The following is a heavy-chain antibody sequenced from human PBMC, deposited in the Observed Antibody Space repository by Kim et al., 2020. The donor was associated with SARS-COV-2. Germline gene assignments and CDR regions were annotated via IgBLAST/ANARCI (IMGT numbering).Heavy chain of an antibody. J-gene: IGHJ4*02. CDR2: IYYSGST. CDR1: GGSISSSSYY. CDR3: ARGPRGYSGYDHFDY. V-gene: IGHV4-39*01. D-gene: IGHD5-12*01. Sequence: SETLSLTCTVSGGSISSSSYYWGWIRQPPGKGLEWIGSIYYSGSTYYNPSLKSRVTISVDTSKNQFSLKLSSVTAADTAVYYCARGPRGYSGYDHFDYWGQGTLVTVSS.